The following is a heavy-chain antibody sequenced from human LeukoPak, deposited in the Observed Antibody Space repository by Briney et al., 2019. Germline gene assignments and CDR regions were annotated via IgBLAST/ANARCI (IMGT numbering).Heavy chain of an antibody. V-gene: IGHV3-30*04. CDR1: GFTFSSYP. J-gene: IGHJ4*02. CDR2: ISYDGSNK. D-gene: IGHD6-19*01. CDR3: AKDRLAVAGRSTLDY. Sequence: GRSLRLSCAASGFTFSSYPMHWVRQAPGKGLEWVAVISYDGSNKYYADSVKGRFTISRDNSKNTLYLQMNSLRAEDTAVYYCAKDRLAVAGRSTLDYWGQGTLVTVSS.